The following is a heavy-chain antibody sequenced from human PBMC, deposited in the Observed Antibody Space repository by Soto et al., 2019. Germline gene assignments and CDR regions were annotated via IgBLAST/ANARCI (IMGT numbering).Heavy chain of an antibody. J-gene: IGHJ6*02. V-gene: IGHV4-39*01. CDR1: GGSISSSSYY. Sequence: SETLSLTCTVSGGSISSSSYYWGWIRQPPGKGLEWIGSIYYSGSTYYNPSLKSRVTISVDTSKNQFSLKLSSVTAADTAVYYCARIRGYRGYSYEDYYGMDVWGQGTTVTAP. CDR3: ARIRGYRGYSYEDYYGMDV. CDR2: IYYSGST. D-gene: IGHD5-18*01.